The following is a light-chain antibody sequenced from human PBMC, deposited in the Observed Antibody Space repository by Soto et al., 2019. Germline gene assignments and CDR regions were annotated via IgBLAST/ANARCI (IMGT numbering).Light chain of an antibody. V-gene: IGKV1-17*01. CDR2: AAS. CDR3: LQHNNYLTWT. CDR1: QGIRDD. Sequence: DIQMTQSPSSLTASVGDGVAIICRASQGIRDDLGWYQQKPGKAPKRLIYAASSLQTGVPSRFSGSGSGTEFTLTISSRQPEDFATYYCLQHNNYLTWTFGQGTKVEIK. J-gene: IGKJ1*01.